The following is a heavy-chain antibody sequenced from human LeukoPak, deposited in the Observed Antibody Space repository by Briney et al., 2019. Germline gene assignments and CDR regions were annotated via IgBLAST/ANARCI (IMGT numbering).Heavy chain of an antibody. Sequence: SETLSLTCTVSGGSISSSSYYWGWIRQPPGKGLEWIGSIYYSGSTNYNPSLKSRVTISVDTSKNQFSLKLSSVTAADTAVYYCAREIVVVPAAHATYYYYYMDVWGKGTTVTVSS. CDR1: GGSISSSSYY. J-gene: IGHJ6*03. CDR2: IYYSGST. D-gene: IGHD2-2*01. CDR3: AREIVVVPAAHATYYYYYMDV. V-gene: IGHV4-39*07.